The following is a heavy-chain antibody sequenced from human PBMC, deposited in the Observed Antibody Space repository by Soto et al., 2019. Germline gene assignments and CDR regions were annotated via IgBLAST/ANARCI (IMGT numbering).Heavy chain of an antibody. J-gene: IGHJ4*02. V-gene: IGHV4-38-2*02. CDR1: SYSISSGFF. D-gene: IGHD1-1*01. Sequence: PSETLSLTCVVSSYSISSGFFWAWIRQPPGKGLEWVGSIYHTGDTHYNPSLRSQVSMSVDTSKNQFSLRLTSLTAADTAVYFCARDTNSLDIWGRGILVTVSS. CDR3: ARDTNSLDI. CDR2: IYHTGDT.